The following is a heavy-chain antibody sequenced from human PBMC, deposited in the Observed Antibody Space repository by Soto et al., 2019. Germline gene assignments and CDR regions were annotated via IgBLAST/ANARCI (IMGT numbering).Heavy chain of an antibody. V-gene: IGHV3-53*01. CDR3: ARDSGLIRGSYGVDV. CDR1: GFTVTTNY. J-gene: IGHJ6*04. CDR2: IYRSGAI. D-gene: IGHD3-10*01. Sequence: PGGSLRLSCAASGFTVTTNYMTWVRQAPGKGLEWVSVIYRSGAIYYPDSVRGRFTASRDYSHNTLYLQMDSLRVEDTAVYYCARDSGLIRGSYGVDVWGTGTTVTVSS.